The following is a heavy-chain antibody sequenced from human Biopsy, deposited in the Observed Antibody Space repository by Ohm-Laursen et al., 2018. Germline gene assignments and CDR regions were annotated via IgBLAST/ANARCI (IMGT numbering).Heavy chain of an antibody. J-gene: IGHJ4*02. D-gene: IGHD3-22*01. CDR2: INHSGST. CDR1: GDSISSYY. V-gene: IGHV4-34*01. CDR3: ARESDSSGYYYRDY. Sequence: SETLSLTCTVSGDSISSYYWSWIRQPPGKGLEWIGEINHSGSTNYNPSLKSRVTISLDTSKNQLSLKLSSVTAADTAVYYCARESDSSGYYYRDYWGQGTPVTVSS.